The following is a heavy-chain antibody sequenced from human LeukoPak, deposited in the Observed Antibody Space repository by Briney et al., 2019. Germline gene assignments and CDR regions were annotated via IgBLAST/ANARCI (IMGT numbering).Heavy chain of an antibody. Sequence: SSETLSLTCAVSGYSISSGDYWGWIRQPPGKGLKWMGSIYHSGSTYYNPSLKSRVTISVDTSKNQFSLKLSSVTAADTAVYYCARNLTVPRHDAFDIWGQGTMVTVSS. D-gene: IGHD6-6*01. J-gene: IGHJ3*02. CDR3: ARNLTVPRHDAFDI. CDR2: IYHSGST. V-gene: IGHV4-38-2*01. CDR1: GYSISSGDY.